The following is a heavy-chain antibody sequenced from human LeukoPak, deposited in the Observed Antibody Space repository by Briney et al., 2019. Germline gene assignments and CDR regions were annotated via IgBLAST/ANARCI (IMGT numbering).Heavy chain of an antibody. CDR2: IYAGGNT. Sequence: GGPLTLSCGASVFTHNTNYMNWPRHVPGKGLEGVSVIYAGGNTYYADSVKERFTISRDNSRNTLYLQMNSLRGDDTAVYYCARDVYSSTWFDLWGQGTLVTVSS. CDR3: ARDVYSSTWFDL. V-gene: IGHV3-66*01. D-gene: IGHD6-13*01. J-gene: IGHJ4*02. CDR1: VFTHNTNY.